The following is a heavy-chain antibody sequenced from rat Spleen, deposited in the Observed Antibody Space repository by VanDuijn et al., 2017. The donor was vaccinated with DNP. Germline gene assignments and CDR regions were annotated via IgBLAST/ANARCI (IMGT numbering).Heavy chain of an antibody. CDR2: ISHDGSRA. Sequence: EVQLVESGGGLVQPGRSMKLSCAASGFTFSNYDMAWVRQAPTKGLEWVATISHDGSRAYYRDSVKGRFTISRDNAKNTLYLQMDSLRSEDTATYYCARHEGYYFDYWGQGVMVTVSS. V-gene: IGHV5-29*01. CDR1: GFTFSNYD. CDR3: ARHEGYYFDY. J-gene: IGHJ2*01. D-gene: IGHD3-7*01.